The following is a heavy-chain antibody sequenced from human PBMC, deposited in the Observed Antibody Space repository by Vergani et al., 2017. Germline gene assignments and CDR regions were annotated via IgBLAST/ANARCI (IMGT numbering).Heavy chain of an antibody. CDR1: GYSFTSYW. J-gene: IGHJ3*02. CDR3: ARRRYCSSTSCYNGGRAFDI. CDR2: IYPGDSDT. Sequence: EVQLVQSGAEVKKPGESLKISCKGSGYSFTSYWIGWVRQMPGKGLEWMGIIYPGDSDTRYSPSFQGQVTISADKSISTAYLQWCSLKASDTAMYYCARRRYCSSTSCYNGGRAFDIWGQGTMVTVSS. V-gene: IGHV5-51*01. D-gene: IGHD2-2*02.